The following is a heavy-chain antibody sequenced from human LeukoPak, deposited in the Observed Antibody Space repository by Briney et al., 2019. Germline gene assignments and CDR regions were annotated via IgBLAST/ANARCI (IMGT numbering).Heavy chain of an antibody. CDR1: GGTFSSYA. D-gene: IGHD3-22*01. V-gene: IGHV1-69*13. Sequence: SVKVSFKASGGTFSSYAISWVRQAPGQGLEWMGGIIPIFGTANYAQKFQGRVTITADESTSTAYMELSSLRSEDTAVYYCARGYYYDSSGYFDYWGQGTLVTVSS. CDR2: IIPIFGTA. CDR3: ARGYYYDSSGYFDY. J-gene: IGHJ4*02.